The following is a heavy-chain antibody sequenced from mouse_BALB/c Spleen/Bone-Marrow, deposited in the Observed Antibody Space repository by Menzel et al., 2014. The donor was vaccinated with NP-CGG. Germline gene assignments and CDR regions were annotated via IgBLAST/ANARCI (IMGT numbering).Heavy chain of an antibody. CDR3: AAYYYVSSYGFAY. Sequence: DVKLQESGAELVKPGASVKLSCTASGFNIKDTYMHWVKQRPEQGLEWIGRIDPASGNTKFDPKFQGKATIASGTSSNTAYLQLSSLTSEDTAVYYCAAYYYVSSYGFAYWGQGTLVTVSA. CDR1: GFNIKDTY. J-gene: IGHJ3*01. D-gene: IGHD1-1*01. CDR2: IDPASGNT. V-gene: IGHV14-3*02.